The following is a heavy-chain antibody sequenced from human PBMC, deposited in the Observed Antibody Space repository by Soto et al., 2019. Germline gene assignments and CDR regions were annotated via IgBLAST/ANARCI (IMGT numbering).Heavy chain of an antibody. J-gene: IGHJ4*02. CDR3: ARDLSGPFDY. CDR2: INSDGSST. V-gene: IGHV3-74*01. CDR1: GFTFSNYW. Sequence: GGSLRLSCAASGFTFSNYWMHWVRQGPGEGLGWVSHINSDGSSTNYADSVRGRFIISRDNAENTLYLQMNSLRAEDTAVYYCARDLSGPFDYWGQGTLVTVSS.